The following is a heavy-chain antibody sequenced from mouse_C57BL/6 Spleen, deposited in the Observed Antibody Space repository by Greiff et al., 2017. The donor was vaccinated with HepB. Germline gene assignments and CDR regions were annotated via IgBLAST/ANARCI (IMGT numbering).Heavy chain of an antibody. CDR2: ISSGGSYT. J-gene: IGHJ1*03. CDR3: ARQEGYFDV. Sequence: VQLQQSGGDLVKPGGSLKLSCAASGFTFSSYGMSWVRQTPDKRLEWVATISSGGSYTYYPDSVKGRFTISRDNAKNTLYLQMSSLKSEDTAMYYCARQEGYFDVWGTGTTVTVSS. CDR1: GFTFSSYG. V-gene: IGHV5-6*01.